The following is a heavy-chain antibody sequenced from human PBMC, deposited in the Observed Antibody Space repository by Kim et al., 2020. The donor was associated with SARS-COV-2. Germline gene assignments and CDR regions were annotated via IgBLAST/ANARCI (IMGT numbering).Heavy chain of an antibody. J-gene: IGHJ6*02. D-gene: IGHD6-19*01. V-gene: IGHV1-8*03. Sequence: YAHQFQGRVTITRNTSISTAYMELSSLRSEDTAVYYCARCGSSGWYGMDVWGQGTTVTVSS. CDR3: ARCGSSGWYGMDV.